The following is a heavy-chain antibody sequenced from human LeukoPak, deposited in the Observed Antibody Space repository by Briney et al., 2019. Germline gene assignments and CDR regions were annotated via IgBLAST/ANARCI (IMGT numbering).Heavy chain of an antibody. CDR1: GGSISSSYYY. CDR2: IFYSGST. Sequence: SVTLSLTCTVSGGSISSSYYYWGWIRQPPGKGLEWIGSIFYSGSTYYNPSLKSRVTISLDTSKNQFSLRLSSVTAADTAVYYCARHSAVTTFIFDYWGQGTLVTVSS. V-gene: IGHV4-39*01. CDR3: ARHSAVTTFIFDY. J-gene: IGHJ4*02. D-gene: IGHD4-17*01.